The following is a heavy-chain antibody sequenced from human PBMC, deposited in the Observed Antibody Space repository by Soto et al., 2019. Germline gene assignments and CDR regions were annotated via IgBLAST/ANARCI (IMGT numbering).Heavy chain of an antibody. D-gene: IGHD3-10*01. Sequence: PSETLTLTCTVSGGSISSGGYYWSWILQHPGKGLEWIGYIYYSGSTYYNPSLKSRVTISVDTSKNQFSLKLSSVTAADTAVYYCASYGSGSYYNEGKFDYWGQGTLVTVSS. CDR1: GGSISSGGYY. CDR3: ASYGSGSYYNEGKFDY. CDR2: IYYSGST. J-gene: IGHJ4*02. V-gene: IGHV4-31*03.